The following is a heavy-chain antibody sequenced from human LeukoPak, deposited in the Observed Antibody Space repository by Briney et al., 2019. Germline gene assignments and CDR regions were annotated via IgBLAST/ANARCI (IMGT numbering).Heavy chain of an antibody. CDR3: TTYNSRDAFDI. V-gene: IGHV3-11*03. D-gene: IGHD2/OR15-2a*01. CDR2: ISSSSSYT. CDR1: GFTFSDYY. J-gene: IGHJ3*02. Sequence: GGSLRLSCAASGFTFSDYYMSWIRQAPGKGLEWVSYISSSSSYTNYADSVKGRFTISRDNAKNSLYLQMNSLRAEDTAVYYCTTYNSRDAFDIWGQGTMVTVSS.